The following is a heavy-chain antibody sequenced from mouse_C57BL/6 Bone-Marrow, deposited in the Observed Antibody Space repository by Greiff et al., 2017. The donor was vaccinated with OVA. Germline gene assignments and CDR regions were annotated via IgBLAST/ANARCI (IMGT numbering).Heavy chain of an antibody. CDR1: GYTFTSYG. CDR2: IYPRSGNT. V-gene: IGHV1-81*01. CDR3: AYYGNYGRFAY. Sequence: VQLQQSGAELARPGASVKLSCKASGYTFTSYGISWVKQRTGQGLEWIGEIYPRSGNTYYNEKFKGKATLTADKSSSTAYMELRSLTSEDYAVYFCAYYGNYGRFAYWGQGTLVTVSA. D-gene: IGHD2-1*01. J-gene: IGHJ3*01.